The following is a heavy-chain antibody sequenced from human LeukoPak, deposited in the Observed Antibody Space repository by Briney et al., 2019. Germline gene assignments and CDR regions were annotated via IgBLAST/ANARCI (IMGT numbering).Heavy chain of an antibody. CDR2: ISGSGGST. CDR1: GFTFSSYA. Sequence: GGSLRLSCAASGFTFSSYAMSWVRQAPGKGLECVSAISGSGGSTYYADSVKGRFTISRDNSKNTLYLQMNSLRAEDTAVYYCAKDPYGWDYDSSGPFDYWGQGTLVTVSS. J-gene: IGHJ4*02. V-gene: IGHV3-23*01. D-gene: IGHD3-22*01. CDR3: AKDPYGWDYDSSGPFDY.